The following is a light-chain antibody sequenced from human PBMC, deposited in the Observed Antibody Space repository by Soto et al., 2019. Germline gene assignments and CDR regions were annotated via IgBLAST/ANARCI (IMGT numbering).Light chain of an antibody. J-gene: IGLJ1*01. CDR2: TND. CDR3: AAWDGSLKGYV. Sequence: QSVLTQPPSASGTPGQRVTISCSGSSSNIGGNPVNWYQQLPGTAPKLLIYTNDQRPSGVPDRFSGSKSGTSASLAISGLQSEDEADYYCAAWDGSLKGYVFGTGTKVTVL. V-gene: IGLV1-44*01. CDR1: SSNIGGNP.